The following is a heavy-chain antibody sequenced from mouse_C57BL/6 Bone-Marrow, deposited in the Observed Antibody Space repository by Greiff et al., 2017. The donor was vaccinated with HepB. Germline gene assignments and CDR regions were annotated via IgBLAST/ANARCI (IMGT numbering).Heavy chain of an antibody. V-gene: IGHV1-39*01. CDR2: INPNYGTT. CDR1: GYSFTDYN. J-gene: IGHJ1*03. CDR3: ARERVYYGSSRHWYFDV. Sequence: VQLKESGPELVKPGASVKISCKASGYSFTDYNMNWVKQSNGKSLEWIGVINPNYGTTSYNQKFKGKATLTVDQSSSTAYMQLNSLTSEDSAVYYCARERVYYGSSRHWYFDVWGTGTTVTVSS. D-gene: IGHD1-1*01.